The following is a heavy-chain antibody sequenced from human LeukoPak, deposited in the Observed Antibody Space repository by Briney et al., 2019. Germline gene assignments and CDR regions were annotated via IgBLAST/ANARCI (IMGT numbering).Heavy chain of an antibody. Sequence: GESLKISRKGSGYSFTSYWIGWVRQLPGKGLEWMGIIYPGDSDTRYSPSFQGQVTISADKSISTAYLQWSSLKASDTAMYYCARLVRGVIITQNWFDPWGQGTLVTVSS. CDR1: GYSFTSYW. V-gene: IGHV5-51*01. J-gene: IGHJ5*02. D-gene: IGHD3-10*01. CDR3: ARLVRGVIITQNWFDP. CDR2: IYPGDSDT.